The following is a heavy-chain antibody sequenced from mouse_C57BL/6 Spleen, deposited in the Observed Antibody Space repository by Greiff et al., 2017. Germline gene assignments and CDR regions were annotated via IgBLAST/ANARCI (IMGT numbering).Heavy chain of an antibody. CDR1: GYSITSGYY. CDR2: ISYAGRN. D-gene: IGHD4-1*01. J-gene: IGHJ4*01. Sequence: VQLQQSGPGLVKPSQSLSLTCSVTGYSITSGYYWNWIRPFPGNKLEWMGSISYAGRNTYNPSLKNRISITRDTSKNQFFLKLNSVTTEYTATYYCARRVGRDYAMDVWVQGTSVTVSS. V-gene: IGHV3-6*01. CDR3: ARRVGRDYAMDV.